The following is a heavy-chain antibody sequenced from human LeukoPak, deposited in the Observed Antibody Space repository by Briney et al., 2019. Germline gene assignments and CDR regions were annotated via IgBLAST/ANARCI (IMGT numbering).Heavy chain of an antibody. Sequence: GGSLRLSCAASGFTSSSYWVHWVRQAPGKGLVWVSRINSDGSSTTYADSVKGRFTISRDNAKNTLYLQMNSLRAEDTGVYFCARVFSGWYFYFDNWGQGTLVTVSS. D-gene: IGHD6-19*01. CDR1: GFTSSSYW. CDR3: ARVFSGWYFYFDN. CDR2: INSDGSST. J-gene: IGHJ4*02. V-gene: IGHV3-74*01.